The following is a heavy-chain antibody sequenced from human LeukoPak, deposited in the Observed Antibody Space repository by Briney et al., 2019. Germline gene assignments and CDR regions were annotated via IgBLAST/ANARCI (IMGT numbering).Heavy chain of an antibody. CDR3: AKDRGFAFASGSSELDY. CDR1: GFTFSSYG. Sequence: GRSLRLSCAASGFTFSSYGMHWVRQAPGKGLEWVAVIWYDGSNKYYADSVKGRFTISRDNSRNTLYLQMNSLRPEDTAVYYCAKDRGFAFASGSSELDYWGQGTLVTVSS. D-gene: IGHD3-10*01. V-gene: IGHV3-33*06. CDR2: IWYDGSNK. J-gene: IGHJ4*02.